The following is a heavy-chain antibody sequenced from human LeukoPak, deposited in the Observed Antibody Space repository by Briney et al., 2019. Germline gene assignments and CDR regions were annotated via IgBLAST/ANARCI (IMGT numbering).Heavy chain of an antibody. Sequence: GGSLRLSCVDSGFSFSSYWMSWFRQAPGKGLEWVANIKQDGSEKYHVDSVKGRFTVSRDNAKNTLYLQMNSLRIEDTAVYYCMGYNWFDPWGQGTLVTVSS. D-gene: IGHD3-16*01. CDR2: IKQDGSEK. J-gene: IGHJ5*02. V-gene: IGHV3-7*01. CDR3: MGYNWFDP. CDR1: GFSFSSYW.